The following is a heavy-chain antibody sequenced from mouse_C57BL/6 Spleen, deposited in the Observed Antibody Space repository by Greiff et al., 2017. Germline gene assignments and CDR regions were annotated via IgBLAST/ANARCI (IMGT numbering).Heavy chain of an antibody. J-gene: IGHJ3*01. CDR1: GYTFTSYW. CDR2: IDPSDSYT. V-gene: IGHV1-69*01. CDR3: ARGDASWFAD. Sequence: QVQLQQPGAELVMPGASVKLSCKASGYTFTSYWMHWVKQRPGQGLEWIGEIDPSDSYTNYNQKFKGKSTLTVDKSSSTAYMQLSSLPSEDSAVYYCARGDASWFADWGQGTLVTVSA.